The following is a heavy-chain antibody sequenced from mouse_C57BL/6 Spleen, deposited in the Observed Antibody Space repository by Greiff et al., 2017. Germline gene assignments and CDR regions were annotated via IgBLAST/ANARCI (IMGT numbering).Heavy chain of an antibody. CDR2: INYDGSST. CDR3: AREGEDYPFAY. V-gene: IGHV5-16*01. D-gene: IGHD2-4*01. Sequence: EVKVVESEGGLVQPGSSMKLSCTASGFTFSDYYMAWVRQVPEKGLEWVANINYDGSSTYYLDSLKSRFIISRDNAKNILYLQMSSLKSEDTATYYCAREGEDYPFAYWGQGTLVTVSA. CDR1: GFTFSDYY. J-gene: IGHJ3*01.